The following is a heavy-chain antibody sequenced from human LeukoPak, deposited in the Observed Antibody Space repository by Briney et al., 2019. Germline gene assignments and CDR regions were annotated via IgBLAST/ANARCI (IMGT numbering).Heavy chain of an antibody. CDR2: ISGSGGST. CDR3: AKDGRGYDFWSENWFDP. J-gene: IGHJ5*02. D-gene: IGHD3-3*01. CDR1: GFTFSSYA. V-gene: IGHV3-23*01. Sequence: GGSLRLSCAASGFTFSSYAMSWVRQAPGKGLEWVSAISGSGGSTYYADSVKGRFTISRDNSKNTLYLQMNSLRAEDTAVYYCAKDGRGYDFWSENWFDPWGQGTLVTVSS.